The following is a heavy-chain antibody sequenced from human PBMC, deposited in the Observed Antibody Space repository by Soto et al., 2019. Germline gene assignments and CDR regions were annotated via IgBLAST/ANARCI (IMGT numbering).Heavy chain of an antibody. Sequence: SGTLSLTCAVYGWSFSGYYWSWIRQPPGKGLEWIGEINHSGSTNYNPSLKSRVTISVDKSKNQFSLKLSSVTAADTAVYYCARIGRRRGVMYYYYGMDVWGQGTKVT. CDR1: GWSFSGYY. CDR3: ARIGRRRGVMYYYYGMDV. J-gene: IGHJ6*02. D-gene: IGHD3-10*01. CDR2: INHSGST. V-gene: IGHV4-34*01.